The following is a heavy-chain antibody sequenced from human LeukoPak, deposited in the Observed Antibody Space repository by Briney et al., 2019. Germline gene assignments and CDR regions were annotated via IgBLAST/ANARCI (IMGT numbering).Heavy chain of an antibody. CDR2: ISYDGSNE. J-gene: IGHJ4*02. CDR1: GFTFSRYA. CDR3: ARVGYYSSGPFSYFDY. V-gene: IGHV3-30-3*01. Sequence: PGGSLRFSCAASGFTFSRYAMHWVRQAPGKGLEWVAVISYDGSNEYYAESVKGRFTISRDSSENTLYLEMNSLRVEDTAVYYCARVGYYSSGPFSYFDYWGQGTLVTVSS. D-gene: IGHD3-10*01.